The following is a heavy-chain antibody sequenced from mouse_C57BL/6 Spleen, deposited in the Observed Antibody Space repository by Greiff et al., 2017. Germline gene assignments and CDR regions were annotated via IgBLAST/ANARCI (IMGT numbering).Heavy chain of an antibody. V-gene: IGHV2-6*01. CDR2: IWGVGST. D-gene: IGHD1-1*01. J-gene: IGHJ4*01. CDR3: ASGGIYYGSSYDYAMDY. CDR1: GFSLTSYG. Sequence: VNLVESGPGLVAPSPSLSITCTVSGFSLTSYGVDWVRQSPGKGLEWLGVIWGVGSTNYNSALKSRLSISKDNSKSQVFLKMNSLQTDATAMYYCASGGIYYGSSYDYAMDYWGQGTSVTVSS.